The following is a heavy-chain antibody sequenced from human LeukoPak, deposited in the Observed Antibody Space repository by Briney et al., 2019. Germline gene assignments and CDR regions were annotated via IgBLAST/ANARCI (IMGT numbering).Heavy chain of an antibody. V-gene: IGHV1-2*02. D-gene: IGHD3-10*01. Sequence: ASVKVSCKASGYTFTGYYMHWVRQAPGQGLEWMGWINPNSGGTNYAQKFQGRVTMTRDTSISTAYMELSRLRSGDTAVYYCARELKNYYGSGSYPNWFDPWGQGTLVTVSS. CDR2: INPNSGGT. CDR1: GYTFTGYY. J-gene: IGHJ5*02. CDR3: ARELKNYYGSGSYPNWFDP.